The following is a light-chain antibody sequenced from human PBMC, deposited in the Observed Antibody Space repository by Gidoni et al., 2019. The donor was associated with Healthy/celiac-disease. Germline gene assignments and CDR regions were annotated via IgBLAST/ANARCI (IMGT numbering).Light chain of an antibody. CDR3: QQYYSTPHT. J-gene: IGKJ2*01. V-gene: IGKV4-1*01. CDR1: QSVLYSSNNKNY. Sequence: DIVMTQSPDSLAVSLGERATINCKSSQSVLYSSNNKNYLAWYQQKPGQPPKRLIYCTDFTLTISSLQAEDVAVYYCQQYYSTPHTFGQGTKLEIK.